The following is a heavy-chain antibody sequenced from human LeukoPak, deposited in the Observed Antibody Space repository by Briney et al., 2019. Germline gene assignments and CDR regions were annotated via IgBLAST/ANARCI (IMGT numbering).Heavy chain of an antibody. CDR3: ARDHCSGGSCYPRFDY. D-gene: IGHD2-15*01. CDR1: GYTFTSYY. CDR2: TNPSGGST. V-gene: IGHV1-46*01. J-gene: IGHJ4*02. Sequence: ASVKVSCKASGYTFTSYYMHWVRQAPGQGLEWMGITNPSGGSTSYAQKFQGRVTMTRDTSTSTVYMELSSLRSEDTAVYYCARDHCSGGSCYPRFDYWGQGTLVTVSS.